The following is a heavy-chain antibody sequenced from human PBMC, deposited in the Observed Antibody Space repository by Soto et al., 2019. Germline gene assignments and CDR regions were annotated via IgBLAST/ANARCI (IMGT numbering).Heavy chain of an antibody. D-gene: IGHD5-18*01. CDR2: ISAYNGNT. CDR3: ARDGRYSYGYQPPYYYYHYMDV. J-gene: IGHJ6*03. Sequence: ASVKVSCKASGYTFTSYGISWVRQAPGQGLEWMGWISAYNGNTNYAQKLQGRVTMTTDTSTSTAYMELRSLRSDDTAVYYCARDGRYSYGYQPPYYYYHYMDVWGKGTTVTVSS. CDR1: GYTFTSYG. V-gene: IGHV1-18*01.